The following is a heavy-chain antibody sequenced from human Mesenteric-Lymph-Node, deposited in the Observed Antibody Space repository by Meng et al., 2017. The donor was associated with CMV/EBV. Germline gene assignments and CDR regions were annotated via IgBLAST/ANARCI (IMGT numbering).Heavy chain of an antibody. Sequence: GESLKISCAASGFTFSSYAMSWVRQAPGKGLEWVSIIYSGGTTRSADSLKGRFTISRGTSKNTLYLQMNNLSAEDTAVYYCARGGELGKHFDYWGQGTLVTVSS. CDR3: ARGGELGKHFDY. J-gene: IGHJ4*02. CDR1: GFTFSSYA. D-gene: IGHD2-21*01. V-gene: IGHV3-53*01. CDR2: IYSGGTT.